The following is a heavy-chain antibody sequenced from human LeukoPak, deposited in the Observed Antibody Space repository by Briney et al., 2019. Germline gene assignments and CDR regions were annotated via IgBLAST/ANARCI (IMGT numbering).Heavy chain of an antibody. CDR1: GGSISSSSYY. D-gene: IGHD6-13*01. Sequence: SETLSLTCTVSGGSISSSSYYWGWIRQPPGKGLEWIGEINHSGSTNYNPSLKSRVTISVDTSKNQFSLKLSSVTAADTAVYYCASLCSSSSPLNWFDPWGQGTLVTVSS. CDR3: ASLCSSSSPLNWFDP. V-gene: IGHV4-39*07. J-gene: IGHJ5*02. CDR2: INHSGST.